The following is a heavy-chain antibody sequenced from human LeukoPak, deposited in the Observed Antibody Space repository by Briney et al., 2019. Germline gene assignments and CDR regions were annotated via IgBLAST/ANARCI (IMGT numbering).Heavy chain of an antibody. CDR1: GGSISSYY. CDR3: ARVPVAGRTFDY. Sequence: SETLSLTCTVSGGSISSYYWSWIRQPPGKGLEWIGYIYYSGSTNYNPSLKSRVTISVDTSKNQFSLKPSSVTAADTAVYYCARVPVAGRTFDYWGQGTLVTVSS. V-gene: IGHV4-59*01. D-gene: IGHD6-19*01. J-gene: IGHJ4*02. CDR2: IYYSGST.